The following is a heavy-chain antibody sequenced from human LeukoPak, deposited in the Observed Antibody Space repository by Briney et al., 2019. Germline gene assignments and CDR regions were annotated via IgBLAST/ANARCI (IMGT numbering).Heavy chain of an antibody. V-gene: IGHV3-23*01. CDR3: AKDRSSSWYNQFDY. Sequence: PGGSLRLSCAASGFTFSSYAMNWVRQVPGKGLEWVSVISKSGTSTYYADSVKGRFTISRDNSRNTLYLQMNSLRAGDTAVYYCAKDRSSSWYNQFDYWGQGTLVTVSS. J-gene: IGHJ4*02. CDR2: ISKSGTST. D-gene: IGHD6-13*01. CDR1: GFTFSSYA.